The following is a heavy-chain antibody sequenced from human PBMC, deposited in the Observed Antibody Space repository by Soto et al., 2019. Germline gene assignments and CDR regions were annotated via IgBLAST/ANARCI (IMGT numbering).Heavy chain of an antibody. J-gene: IGHJ3*02. V-gene: IGHV3-21*01. D-gene: IGHD3-9*01. CDR1: GFTFTKYS. CDR3: ARGDYDLLTGYYPAFDI. CDR2: ISSSSGDI. Sequence: EVQLVESGGGLVKPGGSLRLSCGASGFTFTKYSMNWVRQAPGKGLEWVSSISSSSGDIYYTDSVKGRFTISRDNAKNSLYLLMSSLRVEDTAVYYCARGDYDLLTGYYPAFDIWGQGTMVTVSS.